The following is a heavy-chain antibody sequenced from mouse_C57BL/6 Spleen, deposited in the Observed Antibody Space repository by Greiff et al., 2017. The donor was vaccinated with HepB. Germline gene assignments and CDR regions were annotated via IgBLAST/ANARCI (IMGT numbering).Heavy chain of an antibody. Sequence: QVQLQQPGAELVRPGTSVKLSCKASGYTFTSYWMHWVKQRPGQGLEWIGVIAPSDSYTNYNQKFKGKATLTVDTSSSTAYMQLSSLTSEDSAVYYCARGGVYGNYCDYWGQGTTLTVSS. V-gene: IGHV1-59*01. J-gene: IGHJ2*01. CDR3: ARGGVYGNYCDY. CDR1: GYTFTSYW. D-gene: IGHD2-1*01. CDR2: IAPSDSYT.